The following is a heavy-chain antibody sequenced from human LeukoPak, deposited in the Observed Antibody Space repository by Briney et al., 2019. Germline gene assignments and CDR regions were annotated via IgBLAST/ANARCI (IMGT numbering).Heavy chain of an antibody. CDR3: ARGPYSWNYRRKYYFDY. Sequence: SETLSLTCAVYGGSFSGYYWSWIRQPPGKGLEWIGEINHSGSTNYNPSLKSRVTISVDTSKNQFSLKLSSVTAADTAVYYCARGPYSWNYRRKYYFDYWGQGTLVTVSS. V-gene: IGHV4-34*01. J-gene: IGHJ4*02. CDR1: GGSFSGYY. CDR2: INHSGST. D-gene: IGHD1-7*01.